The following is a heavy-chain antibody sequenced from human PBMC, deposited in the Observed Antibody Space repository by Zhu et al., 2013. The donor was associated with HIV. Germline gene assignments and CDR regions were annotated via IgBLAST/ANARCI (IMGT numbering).Heavy chain of an antibody. CDR2: INPNSGGT. Sequence: QLVQSGAEVKKPGASVKVSCKASGYTFTGYYMHWVRQAPGQGLEWMGWINPNSGGTNYAQKFQGRVTMTRDTSISTAYMELSRLRSDDTAVYYCARDYYDSSGYGGYWGQGNPGHRSPQ. CDR1: GYTFTGYY. CDR3: ARDYYDSSGYGGY. V-gene: IGHV1-2*02. D-gene: IGHD3-22*01. J-gene: IGHJ4*02.